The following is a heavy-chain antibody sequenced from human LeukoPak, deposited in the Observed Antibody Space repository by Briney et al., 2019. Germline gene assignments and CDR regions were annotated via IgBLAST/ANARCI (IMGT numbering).Heavy chain of an antibody. V-gene: IGHV4-39*01. Sequence: PSETLSLTCTVSGGSISSSSYYWGWIRQPPGKGLEWIGSIYYSGSTYYNPSLKSRVTISVDTSKNQFSLKLSSVTAADTAVYYCARQNDVTSSSGGGYWGQGTLVTVSS. CDR2: IYYSGST. CDR3: ARQNDVTSSSGGGY. J-gene: IGHJ4*02. D-gene: IGHD6-6*01. CDR1: GGSISSSSYY.